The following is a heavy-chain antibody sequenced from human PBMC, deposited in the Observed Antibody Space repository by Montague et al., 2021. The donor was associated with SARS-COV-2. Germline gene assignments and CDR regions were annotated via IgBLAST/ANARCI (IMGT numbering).Heavy chain of an antibody. D-gene: IGHD6-19*01. Sequence: ETLSLTCTVSGGSISSSSYYWAWIRQPPGKGLEWIGSIYYRGSTYYNPSLKSRVFISVDTSKNQLSLTLTSVTAADTAVYYCATQEDPSGWVPGPFDFWGQGTLLSVSS. CDR1: GGSISSSSYY. V-gene: IGHV4-39*01. J-gene: IGHJ4*02. CDR2: IYYRGST. CDR3: ATQEDPSGWVPGPFDF.